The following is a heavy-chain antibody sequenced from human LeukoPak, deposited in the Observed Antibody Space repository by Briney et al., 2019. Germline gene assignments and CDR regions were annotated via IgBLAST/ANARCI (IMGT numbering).Heavy chain of an antibody. J-gene: IGHJ4*02. D-gene: IGHD4/OR15-4a*01. CDR3: AKDRGYGEHEPFES. Sequence: GGSLRLSCVASGFTYSSYWMSWVRQAPGKGLEWVAVSAHDEVGKQFADSVKGRFTLSRDNSRDSVHLQMNRLRDEDTAVYYCAKDRGYGEHEPFESWGQGSLVTVSS. V-gene: IGHV3-7*01. CDR2: SAHDEVGK. CDR1: GFTYSSYW.